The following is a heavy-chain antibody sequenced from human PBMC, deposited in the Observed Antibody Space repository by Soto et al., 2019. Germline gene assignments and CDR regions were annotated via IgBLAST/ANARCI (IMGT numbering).Heavy chain of an antibody. J-gene: IGHJ4*02. D-gene: IGHD3-22*01. CDR1: GGTFSSYT. CDR3: ARGYDGSGYYLY. V-gene: IGHV1-69*02. CDR2: IIPILGIA. Sequence: QVQLVQSGAEVKKPGSSVKVSCKASGGTFSSYTISWVRQAPGQGLEWMGRIIPILGIANYTQKFQGRVTITADKSTSTAYMELSSLRSEDTAVYYCARGYDGSGYYLYWGQGTLVTVSS.